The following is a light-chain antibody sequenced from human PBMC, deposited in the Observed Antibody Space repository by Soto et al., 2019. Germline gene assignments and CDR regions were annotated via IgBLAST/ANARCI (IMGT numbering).Light chain of an antibody. CDR3: SSYTRSSTLWV. V-gene: IGLV2-14*01. J-gene: IGLJ3*02. CDR2: YVN. Sequence: QSALTQPASVSGSPGQSITISCTGTSNDVSAYNYVSWYQQHPGKAPRLMIYYVNNRPSGVSSRFSGSKSGNTASLTISGLPAEDEADYYCSSYTRSSTLWVFGGGTKVTVL. CDR1: SNDVSAYNY.